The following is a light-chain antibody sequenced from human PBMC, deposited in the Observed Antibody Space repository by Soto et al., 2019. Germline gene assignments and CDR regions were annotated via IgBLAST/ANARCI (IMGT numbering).Light chain of an antibody. CDR3: QHYVNWPLT. Sequence: EIVITQSAATLSGSPGEGATLSWRASQGIGNTLAWYQQKHGQTPRLLIYGASIRATGVPARFSGSGYGTDFTLTINSLQSEDFAVYYCQHYVNWPLTFGGGTKVDIK. CDR2: GAS. V-gene: IGKV3-15*01. CDR1: QGIGNT. J-gene: IGKJ4*01.